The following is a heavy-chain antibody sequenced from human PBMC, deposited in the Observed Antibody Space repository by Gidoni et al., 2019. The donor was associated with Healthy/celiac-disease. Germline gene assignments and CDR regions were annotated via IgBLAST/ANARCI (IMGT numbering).Heavy chain of an antibody. D-gene: IGHD2-15*01. J-gene: IGHJ4*02. CDR3: AKAAQRTVEMATPIDY. V-gene: IGHV3-30*18. Sequence: QVQLVEPGGGVVEPGRSLRLTCAAPGFTSGSDGMHWVRQAPGKGMEWVAVIAYDGSNKYYADSVKGRFTISRDNSKNTLYLQMNSLRAEDTAVYYCAKAAQRTVEMATPIDYWGQGTLVTVSS. CDR1: GFTSGSDG. CDR2: IAYDGSNK.